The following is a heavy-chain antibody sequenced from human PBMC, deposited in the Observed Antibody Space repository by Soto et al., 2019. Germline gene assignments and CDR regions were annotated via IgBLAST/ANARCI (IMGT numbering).Heavy chain of an antibody. V-gene: IGHV3-30-3*01. CDR2: ISYDGSNK. J-gene: IGHJ4*02. CDR3: ARAAFGHSGHEVVYFDY. Sequence: GGSLRLSCAASGFTFSSYAMHWVRQAPGKGLEWVAVISYDGSNKYYADSVKGRFTISRDNSKNTLYLQMNSLRAEDTAVYYCARAAFGHSGHEVVYFDYWGQGTLVTVSS. CDR1: GFTFSSYA. D-gene: IGHD5-12*01.